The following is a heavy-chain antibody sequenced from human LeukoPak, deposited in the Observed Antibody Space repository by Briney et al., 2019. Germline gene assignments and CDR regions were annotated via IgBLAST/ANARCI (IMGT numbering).Heavy chain of an antibody. Sequence: GGSLRLSCAASGFTFSSYAMSWVRQAPGKGLEWVSGISGSGGSTYYADSVKGRFTISRDNSKSTLYLQMNSLRTEDTAVYYCAKDRHAPGRYCSSTICFPFDPWGQGTLVTVSS. CDR2: ISGSGGST. CDR1: GFTFSSYA. J-gene: IGHJ5*02. D-gene: IGHD2-2*01. V-gene: IGHV3-23*01. CDR3: AKDRHAPGRYCSSTICFPFDP.